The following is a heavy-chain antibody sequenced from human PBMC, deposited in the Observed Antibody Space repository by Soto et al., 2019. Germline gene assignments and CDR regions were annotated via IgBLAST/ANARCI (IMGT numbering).Heavy chain of an antibody. CDR3: ARGGQECSNSGCGYIYDGMDV. CDR2: ISAYNGNR. J-gene: IGHJ6*02. Sequence: ASVKVSCKASGYTFSHYGIGWVRQAPGQGLEWMGWISAYNGNRHFAEGLRGRITMTTNTTTSTADMELRSLSADDTAVYYCARGGQECSNSGCGYIYDGMDVWGQGTTVTVSS. V-gene: IGHV1-18*01. D-gene: IGHD1-26*01. CDR1: GYTFSHYG.